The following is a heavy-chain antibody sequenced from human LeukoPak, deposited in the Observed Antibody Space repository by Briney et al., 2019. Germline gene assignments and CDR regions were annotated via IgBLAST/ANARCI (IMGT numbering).Heavy chain of an antibody. CDR3: AKSRGSCYTVD. CDR1: GFSFSTYA. D-gene: IGHD2-2*02. J-gene: IGHJ4*02. CDR2: ISGRGDNT. Sequence: GGSLRLSCAASGFSFSTYAMSWVRQAPGKGLEWVSSISGRGDNTYYADSVKGRFTISRDNSKNTLYLQMNSLRAEDTAVYYCAKSRGSCYTVDWGQGTLVTVSS. V-gene: IGHV3-23*01.